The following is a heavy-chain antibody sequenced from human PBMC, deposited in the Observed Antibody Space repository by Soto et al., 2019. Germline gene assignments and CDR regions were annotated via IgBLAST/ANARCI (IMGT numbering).Heavy chain of an antibody. CDR2: IGTLGDT. CDR1: GFIFDNYD. D-gene: IGHD3-9*01. CDR3: VRGRSFDYKSTPPPIFDP. J-gene: IGHJ5*02. Sequence: PGGSLRLSCAASGFIFDNYDMHGVRQATGKGLEWVSGIGTLGDTYYSDSVRGRFTIIRENAKNSVHLQMNTLRDGDTAVYYCVRGRSFDYKSTPPPIFDPSGQGTLVTVSS. V-gene: IGHV3-13*01.